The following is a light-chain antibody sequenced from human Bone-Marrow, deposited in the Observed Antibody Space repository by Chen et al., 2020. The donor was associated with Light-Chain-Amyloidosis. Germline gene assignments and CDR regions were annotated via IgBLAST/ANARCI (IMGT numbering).Light chain of an antibody. CDR3: QQYYGTPT. CDR1: QSVLHSSNNKNY. Sequence: DIVMTQSPTSLAVSLGERATINCRSCQSVLHSSNNKNYLAWYQQKPGQPPKLLIYWASTRESGVPDRFSASGSGTDFTLTISSLQAEDVAVYHCQQYYGTPTFGPGTKVDIK. J-gene: IGKJ3*01. CDR2: WAS. V-gene: IGKV4-1*01.